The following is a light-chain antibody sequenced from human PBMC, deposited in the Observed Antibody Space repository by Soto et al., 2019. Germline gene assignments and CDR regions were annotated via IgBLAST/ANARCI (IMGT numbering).Light chain of an antibody. J-gene: IGKJ1*01. Sequence: DIQMTQSPSSLSASVGDRVTITCRASQDINNYLAWYQQKPGKAPNLLIYGVSTLQAGVPSRFRGSGSGTDFTLTLSGLQPEDVATYYCQKYNSAPWTFGQGTKGEIK. V-gene: IGKV1-27*01. CDR3: QKYNSAPWT. CDR1: QDINNY. CDR2: GVS.